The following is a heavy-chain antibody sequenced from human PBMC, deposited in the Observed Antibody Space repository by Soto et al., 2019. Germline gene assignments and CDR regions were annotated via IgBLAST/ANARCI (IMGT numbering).Heavy chain of an antibody. V-gene: IGHV1-69*01. D-gene: IGHD2-8*01. CDR3: ATLGYCTNGVCRDYYYYGMDV. CDR2: IIPIFGTA. J-gene: IGHJ6*02. Sequence: QVQLVQSGAEVKKPGSSVKVSCKASGGTFSSYAISWVRQAPGQGLEWMGGIIPIFGTANYAQKFQGRVTITADESTSTAYMELSSLRSEDTVVYYCATLGYCTNGVCRDYYYYGMDVWGQGTTVTVSS. CDR1: GGTFSSYA.